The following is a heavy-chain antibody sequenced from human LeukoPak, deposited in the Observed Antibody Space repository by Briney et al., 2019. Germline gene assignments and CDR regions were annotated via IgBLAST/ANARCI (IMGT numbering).Heavy chain of an antibody. J-gene: IGHJ4*02. Sequence: GASVKVSCNASGYTFTGYYMHWVRQAPGQRLEWMGWINPNRGGTNYAQKVQGRVTMTRDTSISTAYMELSRLRSDDTAVYYCARSGRYYDFWSGYYSYYFDYWGQGTLVTVSS. V-gene: IGHV1-2*02. CDR2: INPNRGGT. CDR3: ARSGRYYDFWSGYYSYYFDY. D-gene: IGHD3-3*01. CDR1: GYTFTGYY.